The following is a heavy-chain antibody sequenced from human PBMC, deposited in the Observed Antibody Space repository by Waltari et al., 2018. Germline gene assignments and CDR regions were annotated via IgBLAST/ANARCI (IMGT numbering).Heavy chain of an antibody. J-gene: IGHJ2*01. CDR1: GFTFSSYS. CDR3: ARTSGSYYWYFDL. CDR2: MRSSSSYI. D-gene: IGHD1-26*01. V-gene: IGHV3-21*01. Sequence: EVQLVESGGGLVKPGGSLRLSCAASGFTFSSYSMNWVRQAPGKGLEGVSSMRSSSSYIYYADSVKGRFTISRDNAKNSLYLQMNSLRAEDTAVYYCARTSGSYYWYFDLWGRGTLVTVSS.